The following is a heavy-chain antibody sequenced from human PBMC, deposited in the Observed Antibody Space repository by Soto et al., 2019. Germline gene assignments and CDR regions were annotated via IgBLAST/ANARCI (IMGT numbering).Heavy chain of an antibody. CDR3: AREYCTDDGCSPFFDY. V-gene: IGHV1-2*02. J-gene: IGHJ4*02. Sequence: ASVKVSCKASGYSFTGYSMHWVRQAPGQGLEWMGWINGNSGGTNYAQKFQGRVTMTRDTSIITAYMELSRLTSDDTAVYYCAREYCTDDGCSPFFDYWSQGTLVTVSS. CDR2: INGNSGGT. D-gene: IGHD2-15*01. CDR1: GYSFTGYS.